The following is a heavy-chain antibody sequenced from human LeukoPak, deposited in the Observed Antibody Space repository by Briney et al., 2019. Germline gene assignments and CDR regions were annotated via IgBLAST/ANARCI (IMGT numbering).Heavy chain of an antibody. V-gene: IGHV3-48*01. CDR3: ARGITTIFGVSPMDV. CDR2: IRSDSSTI. J-gene: IGHJ6*03. Sequence: GGSRRLSCAASGFTFSNYNMLWVRQAPGKGLEWVSYIRSDSSTIYYAASVKGRFTISRDNGQNSLFLQMTSLRVDDTAVYYCARGITTIFGVSPMDVWGKGTTVTVSS. CDR1: GFTFSNYN. D-gene: IGHD3-3*01.